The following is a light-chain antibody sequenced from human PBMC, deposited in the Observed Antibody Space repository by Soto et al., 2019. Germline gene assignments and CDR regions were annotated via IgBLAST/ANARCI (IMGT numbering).Light chain of an antibody. J-gene: IGLJ1*01. Sequence: QSVLTQPASVSVSPGQSITISCTGTGSDVGLYDYVSWYQQHPGKAPKLMIFEVNQRPSGVSNRFSGSKSGNTASLTISGVQAEDEADYYCSSYTSSSTRLYVFGTGTQLTVL. CDR2: EVN. CDR3: SSYTSSSTRLYV. V-gene: IGLV2-14*01. CDR1: GSDVGLYDY.